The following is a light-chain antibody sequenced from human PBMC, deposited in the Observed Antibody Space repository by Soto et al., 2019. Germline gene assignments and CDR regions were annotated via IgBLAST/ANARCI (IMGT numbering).Light chain of an antibody. V-gene: IGKV1-33*01. CDR1: QDISNY. CDR2: DAS. J-gene: IGKJ4*01. CDR3: QQYDNIPHT. Sequence: DIQMTQSPSSLSASVGDRVTITCQASQDISNYLNWYQQKPGKAPKLLIYDASNLETGVPSRFSGSGSGTDFTFTISSLQPEDSATYYCQQYDNIPHTFGGGTKVEIK.